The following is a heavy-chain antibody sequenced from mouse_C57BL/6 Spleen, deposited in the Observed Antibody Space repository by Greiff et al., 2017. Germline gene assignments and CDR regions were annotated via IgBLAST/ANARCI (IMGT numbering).Heavy chain of an antibody. CDR2: IWTGGGT. J-gene: IGHJ2*01. V-gene: IGHV2-9-1*01. Sequence: VKLMESGPGLVAPSQSLSITCTASGFSLTSYAISWVRQPPGKGLEWLGVIWTGGGTNYNSALESRPSISKDNSKSQVSLKMNSLHTDDTARYYCGRDSGFDYWGQGTTLTVSS. CDR1: GFSLTSYA. D-gene: IGHD3-1*01. CDR3: GRDSGFDY.